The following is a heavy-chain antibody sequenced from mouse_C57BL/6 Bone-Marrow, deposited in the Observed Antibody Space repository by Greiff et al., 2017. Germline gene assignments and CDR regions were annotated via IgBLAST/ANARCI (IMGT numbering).Heavy chain of an antibody. CDR2: IYPGSGST. J-gene: IGHJ2*01. D-gene: IGHD2-3*01. V-gene: IGHV1-55*01. CDR3: ARCGYDGYYEGY. Sequence: VQLQQPGAELVKPGASVKMSCKASGYTFTSYWINWVKQRPGQGLEWIGDIYPGSGSTNYNEKFKSKATLTVYTASSTAYMQLSSLTSEDSAVYYGARCGYDGYYEGYWGQGTTLTVSS. CDR1: GYTFTSYW.